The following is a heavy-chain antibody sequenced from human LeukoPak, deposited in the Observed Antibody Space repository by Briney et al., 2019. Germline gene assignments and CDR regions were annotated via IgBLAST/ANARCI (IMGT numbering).Heavy chain of an antibody. CDR1: GYTFTGYY. Sequence: EASVKVSCKASGYTFTGYYIHWLRQAPGQGLECMGWINPNSGGTNYAQKFQVRVTMTRDTSISTAYMELSRLRSDDTAVYYCARGGSGSYFSWLDPWGQGTLVTVSS. V-gene: IGHV1-2*02. D-gene: IGHD3-10*01. CDR3: ARGGSGSYFSWLDP. J-gene: IGHJ5*02. CDR2: INPNSGGT.